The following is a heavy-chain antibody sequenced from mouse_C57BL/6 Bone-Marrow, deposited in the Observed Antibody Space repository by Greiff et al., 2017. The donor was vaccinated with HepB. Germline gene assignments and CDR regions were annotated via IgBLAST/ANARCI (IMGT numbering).Heavy chain of an antibody. V-gene: IGHV1-81*01. CDR2: IYPRSGNT. Sequence: VQRVESGAELARPGASVKLSCKASGYTFTSYGISWVKQRTGQGLEWIGEIYPRSGNTYYNEKFKGKATLTADKSSSTAYMELRSLTSEDSAVYFCATTMVTTLFFDYWGQGTTLTVSS. CDR1: GYTFTSYG. CDR3: ATTMVTTLFFDY. J-gene: IGHJ2*01. D-gene: IGHD2-2*01.